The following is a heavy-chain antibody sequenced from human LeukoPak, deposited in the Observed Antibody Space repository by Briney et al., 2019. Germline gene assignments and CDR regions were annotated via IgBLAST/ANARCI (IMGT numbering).Heavy chain of an antibody. CDR1: GFSVTTND. D-gene: IGHD3-10*01. CDR3: ARDWGDG. V-gene: IGHV3-53*01. CDR2: IYSGERT. J-gene: IGHJ4*02. Sequence: GGSLRLSCAVSGFSVTTNDMSWVCQAPGKGLEWVSVIYSGERTYYADSVKGRFTISRDNSKNTLYLQMNNLRAEDTAIYYCARDWGDGWGQGNLVTVSS.